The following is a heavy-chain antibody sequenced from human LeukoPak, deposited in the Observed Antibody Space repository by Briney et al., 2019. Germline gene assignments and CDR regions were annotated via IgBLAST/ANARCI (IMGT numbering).Heavy chain of an antibody. J-gene: IGHJ4*02. V-gene: IGHV3-23*01. Sequence: GGSLRLPCAASGFTFSSYAMHWARQAPGKGLEWVSCISAGGGNTYYRDTVKGRFTISRDDSENTLYLQMNSLRAEDTAVYYCAKFYSNSWYFFDSWGQGSLVTVSS. CDR3: AKFYSNSWYFFDS. CDR2: ISAGGGNT. D-gene: IGHD6-13*01. CDR1: GFTFSSYA.